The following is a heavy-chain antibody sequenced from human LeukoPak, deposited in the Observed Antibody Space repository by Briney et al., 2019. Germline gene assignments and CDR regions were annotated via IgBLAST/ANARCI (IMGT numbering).Heavy chain of an antibody. CDR1: GFTFSNYG. Sequence: GGSLRLSCATSGFTFSNYGMHWVRQAPGKGLEWVAVISSDETNIRYGDSVRGRFTVSRDNAKNTVYLQMNSLGADDTAVYYCAKPSGGGYAHYWGQGTLVTVSS. J-gene: IGHJ4*02. CDR3: AKPSGGGYAHY. V-gene: IGHV3-30*18. CDR2: ISSDETNI. D-gene: IGHD5-12*01.